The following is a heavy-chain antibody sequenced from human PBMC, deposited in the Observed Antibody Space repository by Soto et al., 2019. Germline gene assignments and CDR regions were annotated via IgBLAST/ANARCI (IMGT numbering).Heavy chain of an antibody. J-gene: IGHJ5*02. V-gene: IGHV4-30-2*01. CDR2: IYHSGST. Sequence: SETLSLTCAVSGGPISSGGYSWSWIRQPPGKGLEWIGYIYHSGSTYYNPSLKSRVTISVDRSKNQLSLKLSSVTAADTAVYYCARGIAARPNWFDPWGQGTLVTVSS. D-gene: IGHD6-6*01. CDR3: ARGIAARPNWFDP. CDR1: GGPISSGGYS.